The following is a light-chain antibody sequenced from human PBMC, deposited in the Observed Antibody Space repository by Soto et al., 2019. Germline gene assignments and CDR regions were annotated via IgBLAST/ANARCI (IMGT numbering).Light chain of an antibody. CDR1: QSVRSW. CDR3: QQYDNYPLT. J-gene: IGKJ4*01. V-gene: IGKV1-5*01. CDR2: DAS. Sequence: DIPMTHSPATLSASVGDSVTTPCRASQSVRSWLAWYQQKPGTAPKLLIFDASRLESGVPSRFSGSASGTEFTLTISSLQPDDFATYYCQQYDNYPLTFGGGTKVDIK.